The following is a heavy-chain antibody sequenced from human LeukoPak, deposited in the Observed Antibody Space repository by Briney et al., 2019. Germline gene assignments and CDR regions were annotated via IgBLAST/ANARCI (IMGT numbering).Heavy chain of an antibody. CDR1: GYTFTSYS. CDR3: ARDSGWELRHFFFDD. CDR2: ISPSNGDT. Sequence: ASVKVSCKASGYTFTSYSINWVRRAPGQGREWMGWISPSNGDTSYAQKVQDRVTMTTDASTTTVYMELRSLGSDDTAIYYCARDSGWELRHFFFDDWGQGTLVTVSS. J-gene: IGHJ4*02. D-gene: IGHD1-26*01. V-gene: IGHV1-18*04.